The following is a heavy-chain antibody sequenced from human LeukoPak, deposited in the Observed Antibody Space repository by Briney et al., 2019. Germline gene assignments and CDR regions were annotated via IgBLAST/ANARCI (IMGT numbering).Heavy chain of an antibody. CDR3: SRGIPTPGYSSGWYRIDY. CDR1: GFTFCDYA. V-gene: IGHV3-49*03. Sequence: GGSLRLSCTSSGFTFCDYAMSWFRQAPGKGLEWVGFIRSKAYGGTTEYAASVKGRFTISRDDSKSIAYLQMNSLKTEDTAVYYCSRGIPTPGYSSGWYRIDYWGQGTLVTVSS. D-gene: IGHD6-19*01. CDR2: IRSKAYGGTT. J-gene: IGHJ4*02.